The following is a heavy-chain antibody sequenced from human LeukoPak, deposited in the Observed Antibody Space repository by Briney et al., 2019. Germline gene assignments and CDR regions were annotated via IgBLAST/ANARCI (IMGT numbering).Heavy chain of an antibody. J-gene: IGHJ3*02. V-gene: IGHV4-59*01. Sequence: PPGTLSLTAMVSVGSPIIFFWSGIRQPPGKGLEWIGYIYDSGSTNYNPSLKSRVTISVDTSKNQFSLKLSSVTAADTAVYYCARESGGAFDIWGQGTMVTVSS. CDR1: VGSPIIFF. CDR3: ARESGGAFDI. CDR2: IYDSGST. D-gene: IGHD3-16*01.